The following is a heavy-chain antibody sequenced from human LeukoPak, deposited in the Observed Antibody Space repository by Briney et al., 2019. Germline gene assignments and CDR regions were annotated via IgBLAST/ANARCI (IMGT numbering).Heavy chain of an antibody. Sequence: ASVKVSCKASGYSFTSNYIHWVRQAPGQGLEWMGMIYPRDGSTSYAQKFQGRVTVTRDTSTSTVHMELSGLRSDDTAVYYCARGRGAAAVYYSDYWGQGTLVTVSS. CDR1: GYSFTSNY. V-gene: IGHV1-46*01. CDR3: ARGRGAAAVYYSDY. J-gene: IGHJ4*02. CDR2: IYPRDGST. D-gene: IGHD6-13*01.